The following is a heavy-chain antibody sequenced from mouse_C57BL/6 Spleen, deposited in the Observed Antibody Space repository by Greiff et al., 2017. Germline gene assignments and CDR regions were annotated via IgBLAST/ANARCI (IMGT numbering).Heavy chain of an antibody. J-gene: IGHJ1*03. Sequence: EVQLQQSGPELVKPGASVKISCKASGYSFTDYNMNWVKQSNGQSLEWIGVINPNYGTTSDNQKFKGKATLTVDQSSSTAYMQLNSLTSEDSSVYYCAREADATVVAPFDVWGTGTTVTVSS. CDR3: AREADATVVAPFDV. D-gene: IGHD1-1*01. V-gene: IGHV1-39*01. CDR2: INPNYGTT. CDR1: GYSFTDYN.